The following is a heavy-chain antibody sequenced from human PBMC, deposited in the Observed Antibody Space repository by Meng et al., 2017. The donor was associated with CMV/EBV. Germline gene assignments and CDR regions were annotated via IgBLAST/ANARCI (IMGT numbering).Heavy chain of an antibody. CDR2: IYTSGST. V-gene: IGHV4-4*07. CDR3: ARGPEVDYGDYVGLDY. J-gene: IGHJ4*02. CDR1: GGSISSYY. Sequence: QVQLTEAGPGLVNPSEPLYLTCTVSGGSISSYYWSWIRQPAGKGLEWIGRIYTSGSTNYNPYLKSRVTMSVDTSKNQFSLKLSSVTAADTAVYYCARGPEVDYGDYVGLDYWGQGTLVTVSS. D-gene: IGHD4-17*01.